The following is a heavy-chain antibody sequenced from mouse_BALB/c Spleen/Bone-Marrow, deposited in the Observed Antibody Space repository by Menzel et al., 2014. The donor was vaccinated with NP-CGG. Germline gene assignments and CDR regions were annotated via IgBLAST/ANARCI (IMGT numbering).Heavy chain of an antibody. CDR2: IDPANGNT. J-gene: IGHJ3*01. CDR1: GFNIKDTY. V-gene: IGHV14-3*02. CDR3: ARNGNYGAWFAY. Sequence: EVQLQQSGAELVKPGALVKLSCTASGFNIKDTYMHWVKQRPEQGLEWIGRIDPANGNTKYDPKFQGKATITADTSSNTAYLQLSSLTSGDTAVYYCARNGNYGAWFAYWGQGTLVTVSA. D-gene: IGHD2-1*01.